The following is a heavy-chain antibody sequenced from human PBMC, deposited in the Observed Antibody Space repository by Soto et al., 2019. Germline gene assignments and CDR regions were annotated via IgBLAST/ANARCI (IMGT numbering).Heavy chain of an antibody. CDR3: ASAFSALGASYYYGMGV. CDR2: IIPIYGRA. Sequence: SVKVSCKXSGGTFSNYAISWVRQARGQGLEWMGGIIPIYGRANYAQKFQGRVTITADKSTSTAYMELSSLRAEDTAVYYCASAFSALGASYYYGMGVWGQGTTVTVSS. V-gene: IGHV1-69*06. D-gene: IGHD1-26*01. CDR1: GGTFSNYA. J-gene: IGHJ6*02.